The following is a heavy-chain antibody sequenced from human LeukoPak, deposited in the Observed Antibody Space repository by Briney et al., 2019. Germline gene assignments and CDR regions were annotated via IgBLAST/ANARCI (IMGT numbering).Heavy chain of an antibody. CDR1: GGTFSSYA. Sequence: GASVKVSCKASGGTFSSYAISRVRQAPGQGLEWMGGIIPIFGTANYAQKFQGRVTITADESTSTAYMELSSLRSEDTAVYYCARDLTAPVYYYYGMDVWGQGTTVTVSS. J-gene: IGHJ6*02. CDR2: IIPIFGTA. V-gene: IGHV1-69*13. CDR3: ARDLTAPVYYYYGMDV.